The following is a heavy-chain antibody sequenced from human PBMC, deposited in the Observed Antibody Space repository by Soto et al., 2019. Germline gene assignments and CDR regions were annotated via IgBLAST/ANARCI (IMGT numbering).Heavy chain of an antibody. CDR3: ASDKDRLQLGGNYYYSLDV. V-gene: IGHV1-69*12. J-gene: IGHJ6*02. D-gene: IGHD5-12*01. CDR2: IMPIFRTP. CDR1: GGTFSNSA. Sequence: QVQLEQSGAEVKKPGSSVKVSCKASGGTFSNSAISWVRQAPGQGLEWMGGIMPIFRTPDYAQKFQGRVNITADESTSTAYMELRGRRSDDTAVYYCASDKDRLQLGGNYYYSLDVWGQGTTVTVSS.